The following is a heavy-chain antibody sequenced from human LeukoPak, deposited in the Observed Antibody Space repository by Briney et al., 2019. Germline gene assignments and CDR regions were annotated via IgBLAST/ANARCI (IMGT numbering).Heavy chain of an antibody. CDR1: GGSIDSTNW. CDR2: IHHDGRI. J-gene: IGHJ5*02. CDR3: ARHYGP. V-gene: IGHV4/OR15-8*01. Sequence: SETLSLTCDVSGGSIDSTNWWNWVRQPPGEGLEWIGEIHHDGRINYNPSLKSRVTISVDTSKNQFSLKLNSVTAADTAVYYCARHYGPWGQGTLVTVSS. D-gene: IGHD3-16*01.